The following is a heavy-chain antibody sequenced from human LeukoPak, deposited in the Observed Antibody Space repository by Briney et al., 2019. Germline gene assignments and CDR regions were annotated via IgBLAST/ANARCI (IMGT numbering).Heavy chain of an antibody. V-gene: IGHV3-21*01. D-gene: IGHD3-22*01. CDR3: AREYYYDEDAGNY. Sequence: GGSLRLSCAASGFSFSRSSMGWVRQAPGKGLGWVSSITASSTYIYYADSVKGRFTISRDNVEKSVSLQMNSLRAEDTAVYYCAREYYYDEDAGNYWGQGTLVTVSS. CDR2: ITASSTYI. J-gene: IGHJ4*02. CDR1: GFSFSRSS.